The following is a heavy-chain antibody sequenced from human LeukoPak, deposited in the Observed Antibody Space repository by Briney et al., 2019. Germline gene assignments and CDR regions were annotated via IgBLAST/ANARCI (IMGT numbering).Heavy chain of an antibody. Sequence: SETLSLTCTVSGGSISSYYWSWIRQPPGKGLEWIGYIDYSGTTNYNPSRKSRVPISVNTSKNHVSPTRGSVTAADSAVYYCARVGIRQGGFDIWGQGTMVTVSS. J-gene: IGHJ3*02. CDR1: GGSISSYY. D-gene: IGHD1-26*01. CDR2: IDYSGTT. CDR3: ARVGIRQGGFDI. V-gene: IGHV4-59*01.